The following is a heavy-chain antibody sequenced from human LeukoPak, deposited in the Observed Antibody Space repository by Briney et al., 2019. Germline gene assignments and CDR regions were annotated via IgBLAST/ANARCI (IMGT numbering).Heavy chain of an antibody. CDR2: IYYTGNT. Sequence: PSETLSLTCAVSGDSVSSGSYYWSWIRQPPGKGLAWIGSIYYTGNTYYSPSLWSRVTVSVDTSKNHFSLKLSSVTAADTAVYYCAKQTYSTSWFWGQGTLVTVSS. CDR3: AKQTYSTSWF. V-gene: IGHV4-39*01. J-gene: IGHJ4*02. CDR1: GDSVSSGSYY. D-gene: IGHD6-13*01.